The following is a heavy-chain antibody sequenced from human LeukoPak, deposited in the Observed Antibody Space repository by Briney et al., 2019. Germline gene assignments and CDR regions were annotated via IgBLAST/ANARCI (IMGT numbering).Heavy chain of an antibody. CDR3: AKCSTTRAGGDLDY. Sequence: GGSLRLSCAASGFTFSSYAMSWVRQAPGKGLEGVAAISGSGGSTYYADSVKGRFTISRDNSKNTLYLQMNSLRAEDTAVYYCAKCSTTRAGGDLDYWGQGTLVTVSS. V-gene: IGHV3-23*01. CDR1: GFTFSSYA. D-gene: IGHD2-21*02. J-gene: IGHJ4*02. CDR2: ISGSGGST.